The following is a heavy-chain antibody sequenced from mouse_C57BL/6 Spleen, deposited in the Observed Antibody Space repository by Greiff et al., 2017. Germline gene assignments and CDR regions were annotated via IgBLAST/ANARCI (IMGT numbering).Heavy chain of an antibody. J-gene: IGHJ1*03. CDR2: ISSGSSTI. Sequence: DVHLVESGGGLVKPGGSLKLSCAASGFTFSDYGMHWVRQAPEKGLEWVAYISSGSSTIYYADTVKGRFTISRDNAKNTLFLQMTSLRSEDTAMYYCARLNWDGWYFDVWGTGTTVTVSS. CDR1: GFTFSDYG. CDR3: ARLNWDGWYFDV. V-gene: IGHV5-17*01. D-gene: IGHD4-1*01.